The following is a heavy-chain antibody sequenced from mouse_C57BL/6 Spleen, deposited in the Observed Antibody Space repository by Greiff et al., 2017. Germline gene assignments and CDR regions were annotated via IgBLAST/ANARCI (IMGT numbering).Heavy chain of an antibody. J-gene: IGHJ2*01. CDR3: ARRERGWLDY. CDR2: IYPGSGST. D-gene: IGHD2-3*01. Sequence: QVHVKQPGAELVKPGASVKMSCKASGYTFTSYWITWVKQRPGQGLEWIGDIYPGSGSTNYNEKFKSKATLTVDTSSSTAYMQLSSLTSEDSAVYYCARRERGWLDYWGQGTTLTVSS. V-gene: IGHV1-55*01. CDR1: GYTFTSYW.